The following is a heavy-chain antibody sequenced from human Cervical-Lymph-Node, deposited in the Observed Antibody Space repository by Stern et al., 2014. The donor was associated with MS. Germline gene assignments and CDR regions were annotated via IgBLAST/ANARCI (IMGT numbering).Heavy chain of an antibody. Sequence: VQLVESGGGGVHPGKSGRLPWAPSGFIFRNFAMHWVARAPGKGREGGSLMSYDGRNEYYADSVKGRFTISRDNSKDTLYLQMNSLRPEDTAVYYCAKDRDDSWSGYDYWGQGVLVAVSS. V-gene: IGHV3-30*18. D-gene: IGHD3-3*01. CDR2: MSYDGRNE. CDR3: AKDRDDSWSGYDY. J-gene: IGHJ4*02. CDR1: GFIFRNFA.